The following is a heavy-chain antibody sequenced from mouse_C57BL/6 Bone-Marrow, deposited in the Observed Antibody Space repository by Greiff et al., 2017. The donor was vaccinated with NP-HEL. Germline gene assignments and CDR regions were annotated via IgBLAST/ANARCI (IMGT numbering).Heavy chain of an antibody. CDR1: GYTFTSYW. CDR3: ALYYGSSYWYFDV. D-gene: IGHD1-1*01. J-gene: IGHJ1*03. CDR2: IYPSDSET. V-gene: IGHV1-61*01. Sequence: QVQLQQPGAELVRPGSSVKLSCKASGYTFTSYWMDWVKQRPGQGLEWIGNIYPSDSETHYNQKFKDKATLTVDKSSSTAYMQLSSLISEDSAVYYCALYYGSSYWYFDVWGTGTTVTVSS.